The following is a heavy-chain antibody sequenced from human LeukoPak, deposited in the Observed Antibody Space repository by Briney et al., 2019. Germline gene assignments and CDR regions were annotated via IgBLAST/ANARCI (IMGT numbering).Heavy chain of an antibody. Sequence: ASVKVSCKASGYTFTSYDMHGVRQAPGQRLEWMGWINAGNGNTKYSQKFQGRVTITRDTSASTAYMELSSLRSEDTAVYYCARDGDYYGSGSYSLFYGMDVWGKGTTVTVSS. V-gene: IGHV1-3*01. CDR2: INAGNGNT. D-gene: IGHD3-10*01. CDR3: ARDGDYYGSGSYSLFYGMDV. CDR1: GYTFTSYD. J-gene: IGHJ6*04.